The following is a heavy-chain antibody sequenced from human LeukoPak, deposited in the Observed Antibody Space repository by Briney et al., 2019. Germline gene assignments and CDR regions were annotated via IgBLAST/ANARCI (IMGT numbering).Heavy chain of an antibody. D-gene: IGHD6-6*01. V-gene: IGHV1-58*01. CDR1: GFTFTSSA. J-gene: IGHJ6*02. Sequence: SVKVSCKASGFTFTSSAVQWVRQARGQRLEWIGWIVVGSGDTNYAQKFQERVTITRDMSTSTAYMELSSLRSEDTAVYYCAAVVGSSSYYYGMDVWGQGTTVTVSS. CDR3: AAVVGSSSYYYGMDV. CDR2: IVVGSGDT.